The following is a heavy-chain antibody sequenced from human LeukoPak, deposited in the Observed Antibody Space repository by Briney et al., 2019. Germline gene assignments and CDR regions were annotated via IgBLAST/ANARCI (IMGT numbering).Heavy chain of an antibody. CDR3: AKDGIAAAGNLKGEFDY. J-gene: IGHJ4*02. CDR1: GFTFDDYA. V-gene: IGHV3-9*01. Sequence: GGSLRLSCAASGFTFDDYAMHWVRQAPGKGLEWVSGISWNSGSIGYADSVKGRFTISRDNAKNSLYLQMNSLRAEDTALYYCAKDGIAAAGNLKGEFDYWGQGTLVTVSS. D-gene: IGHD6-13*01. CDR2: ISWNSGSI.